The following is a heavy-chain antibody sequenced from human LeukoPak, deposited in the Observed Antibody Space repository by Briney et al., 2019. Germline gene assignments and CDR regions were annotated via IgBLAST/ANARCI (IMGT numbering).Heavy chain of an antibody. Sequence: SETLSLTCAVYGGSFSNYYWSWIRQPPGKGLEWIGEINHSGSINYNPSLKSRVTISVDTSKNQFSLKVNSVTAADTAVFYCARAGQMFYYEDWGQGTLVTVSS. CDR2: INHSGSI. CDR3: ARAGQMFYYED. D-gene: IGHD3-16*01. CDR1: GGSFSNYY. V-gene: IGHV4-34*01. J-gene: IGHJ4*02.